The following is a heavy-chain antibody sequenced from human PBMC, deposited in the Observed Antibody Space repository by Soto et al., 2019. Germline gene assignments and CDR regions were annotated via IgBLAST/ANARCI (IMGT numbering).Heavy chain of an antibody. Sequence: LRLSCAASGFTFDDYAMHWVRQAPGKGLEWVSGISWNSGSIGYADSVKRRFTISRDNAKNSLYLQMNSLRAEDTALYYCAKAPYYGGNNFDYWGQGTLVTVSS. CDR3: AKAPYYGGNNFDY. V-gene: IGHV3-9*01. CDR2: ISWNSGSI. J-gene: IGHJ4*02. D-gene: IGHD4-17*01. CDR1: GFTFDDYA.